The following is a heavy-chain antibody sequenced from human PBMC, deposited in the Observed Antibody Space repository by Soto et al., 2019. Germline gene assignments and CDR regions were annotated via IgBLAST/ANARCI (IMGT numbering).Heavy chain of an antibody. J-gene: IGHJ4*02. CDR3: ARRRAITFGGVIVLDFDY. Sequence: GESLKISCKGSGYSFTSYWIGWVRRMPGKGLEWMGIIYPGDSDTRYSPSFQGQVTISADKSISTAYLQWSSLKASDTAMYYCARRRAITFGGVIVLDFDYWGQGTLVTVSS. V-gene: IGHV5-51*01. CDR1: GYSFTSYW. D-gene: IGHD3-16*02. CDR2: IYPGDSDT.